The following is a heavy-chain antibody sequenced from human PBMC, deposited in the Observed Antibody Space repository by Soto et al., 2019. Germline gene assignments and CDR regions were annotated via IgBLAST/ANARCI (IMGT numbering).Heavy chain of an antibody. CDR2: VKHKFDGATT. CDR3: AADLRVTTHDGSYF. J-gene: IGHJ3*01. V-gene: IGHV3-15*07. Sequence: EVQLVESGGGLVKPGGSLRLSCAASGFTFSDAWMNWVRQAAGKGLDWVGRVKHKFDGATTDYSEPVKGRFSISRDDSRSTVYLRMNSMNTEDTGVYYCAADLRVTTHDGSYFWGQGQMVTVSS. CDR1: GFTFSDAW. D-gene: IGHD4-17*01.